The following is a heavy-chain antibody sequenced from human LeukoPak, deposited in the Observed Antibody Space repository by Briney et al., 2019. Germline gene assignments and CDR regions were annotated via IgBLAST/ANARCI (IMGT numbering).Heavy chain of an antibody. CDR2: IIPIFGIA. J-gene: IGHJ4*02. CDR1: GGTFSSYA. V-gene: IGHV1-69*04. D-gene: IGHD5-18*01. CDR3: ASIQTANWDY. Sequence: ASVKVSCKASGGTFSSYAISWVRQAPGQGLGWMGRIIPIFGIANYAQKFQGRVTITADKSTSTAYMELSSLRSEDTAVYYCASIQTANWDYWGQGTLVTVSS.